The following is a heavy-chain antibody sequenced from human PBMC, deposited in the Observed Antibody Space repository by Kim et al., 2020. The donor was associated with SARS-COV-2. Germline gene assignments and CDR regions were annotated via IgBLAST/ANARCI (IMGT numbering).Heavy chain of an antibody. Sequence: SETLSLTCAVYGGSFSGYYWSWIRQPPGKGLEWIGEINHSGSTNYNPSLKSRVTISVDTSKNQFSLKLSSVTAADTAVYYCARVSITMVRGGHGMDVWGQGTTVTVSS. D-gene: IGHD3-10*01. V-gene: IGHV4-34*01. J-gene: IGHJ6*02. CDR2: INHSGST. CDR3: ARVSITMVRGGHGMDV. CDR1: GGSFSGYY.